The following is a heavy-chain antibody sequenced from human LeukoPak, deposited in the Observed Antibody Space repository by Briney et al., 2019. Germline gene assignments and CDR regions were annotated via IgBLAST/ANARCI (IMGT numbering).Heavy chain of an antibody. CDR2: INHSGST. Sequence: SETLSLTCAVYGGSFSGYYWSWIRQPPGKGLEWIGEINHSGSTNYNPSLKCRVTISVDTSKNQFSLKLSSVTAADTAVYYCARRTIAAAGSPELDWGQGTLVTVSS. CDR1: GGSFSGYY. J-gene: IGHJ4*02. V-gene: IGHV4-34*01. CDR3: ARRTIAAAGSPELD. D-gene: IGHD6-13*01.